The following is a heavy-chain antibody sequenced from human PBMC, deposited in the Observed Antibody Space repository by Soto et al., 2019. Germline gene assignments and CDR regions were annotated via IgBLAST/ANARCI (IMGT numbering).Heavy chain of an antibody. J-gene: IGHJ4*02. Sequence: GASVKVSCKASGGTFSSYAISWVRQAPGQGLEWMGRIIPIFGTANYAQEFQGRVTITADESTSTAYMELSSLRSEDTAVYYCARDYYGSGSYYKPFDYWGQGTLVTVSS. V-gene: IGHV1-69*13. D-gene: IGHD3-10*01. CDR3: ARDYYGSGSYYKPFDY. CDR2: IIPIFGTA. CDR1: GGTFSSYA.